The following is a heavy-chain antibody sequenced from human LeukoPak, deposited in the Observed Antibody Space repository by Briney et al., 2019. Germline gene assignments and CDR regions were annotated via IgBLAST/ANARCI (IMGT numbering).Heavy chain of an antibody. J-gene: IGHJ3*02. CDR3: ARRSYGYAFDI. V-gene: IGHV5-51*01. CDR2: IYPGDSDT. D-gene: IGHD5-18*01. CDR1: VYIFTSYW. Sequence: ESLKISCKGSVYIFTSYWIGWERQMPGKGLEWMGIIYPGDSDTKYSPSLQGQVTISADKSISTAYLQWSSLKASDTAMYYCARRSYGYAFDIWGQGTMVTASS.